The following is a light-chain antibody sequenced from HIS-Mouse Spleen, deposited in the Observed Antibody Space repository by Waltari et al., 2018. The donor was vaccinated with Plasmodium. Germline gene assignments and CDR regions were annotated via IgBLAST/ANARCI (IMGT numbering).Light chain of an antibody. CDR1: ALPKKY. CDR3: YSTDSSGNHRV. CDR2: EDS. V-gene: IGLV3-10*01. Sequence: SYELTQPPSVSVSPGQTARITCSGDALPKKYAYWYQHKSGQAPVLVNYEDSKRPSGIPGRFSGSSSGTMATLTISGAQVEDEADYYCYSTDSSGNHRVFGGGTKLTVL. J-gene: IGLJ3*02.